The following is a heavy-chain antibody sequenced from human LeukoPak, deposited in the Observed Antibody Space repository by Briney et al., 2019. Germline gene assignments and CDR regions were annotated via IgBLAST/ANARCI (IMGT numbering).Heavy chain of an antibody. V-gene: IGHV3-74*01. J-gene: IGHJ4*02. Sequence: PGGSLRLSCAVSGFPFSSYWMDWVRQAPGNGPVWVSRFNTDGTSTDSADSVKGRFSISRDNAKNTLYLQMNSLTAEDTAIYYCARDASLYYVDHWGQGTLVTVSS. CDR1: GFPFSSYW. CDR3: ARDASLYYVDH. CDR2: FNTDGTST.